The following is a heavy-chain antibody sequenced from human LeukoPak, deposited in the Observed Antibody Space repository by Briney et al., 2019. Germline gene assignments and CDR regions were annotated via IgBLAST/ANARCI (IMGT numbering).Heavy chain of an antibody. CDR1: GGTFSSYA. V-gene: IGHV1-69*05. J-gene: IGHJ6*03. Sequence: ASVKVSCKASGGTFSSYAISWVRQAPGQGLEWMGGIIPIFGTANYAQKFQGRVTITTDESTSTAYMELSSLRSEDTAVYYCAGRYHYDFWSGRTSDYYYYMDVWGKGTTVTVSS. D-gene: IGHD3-3*01. CDR2: IIPIFGTA. CDR3: AGRYHYDFWSGRTSDYYYYMDV.